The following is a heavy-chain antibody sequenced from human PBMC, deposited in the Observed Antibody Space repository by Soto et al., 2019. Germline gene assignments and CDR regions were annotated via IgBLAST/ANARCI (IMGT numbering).Heavy chain of an antibody. D-gene: IGHD2-8*01. CDR2: ISHSGIT. Sequence: QVQLQQWGAGLLEPSETLSLSCAVYGGFFDTHYWGWIRQSPGKGLEWIGEISHSGITNVNPSLSSPVTISVDRSKDQFHLTLNSVTAANRAVYYCARGRSGPAAYCTSINCRAFDIWGQGTEVTVSS. CDR1: GGFFDTHY. V-gene: IGHV4-34*01. CDR3: ARGRSGPAAYCTSINCRAFDI. J-gene: IGHJ3*02.